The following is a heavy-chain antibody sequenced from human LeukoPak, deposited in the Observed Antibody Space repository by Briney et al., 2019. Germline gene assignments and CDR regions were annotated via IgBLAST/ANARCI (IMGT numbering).Heavy chain of an antibody. Sequence: GGSLRLSCAASGFTFSSYGMSWVRQARGKGLEWVANIKQDGSEKYYVDSVKGRFTISRDNAKNSLYLQMNSLRAEDTAVYYCARFWSGYSFDYWGQGTLVTVSS. CDR2: IKQDGSEK. J-gene: IGHJ4*02. V-gene: IGHV3-7*01. CDR3: ARFWSGYSFDY. CDR1: GFTFSSYG. D-gene: IGHD3-3*01.